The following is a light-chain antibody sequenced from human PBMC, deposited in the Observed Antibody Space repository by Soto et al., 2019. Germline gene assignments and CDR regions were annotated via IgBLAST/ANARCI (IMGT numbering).Light chain of an antibody. CDR1: QSVSSSF. Sequence: EIVLTQSPGTLSLSPGERATLSCRASQSVSSSFLAWYQQRPGQAPRLLIFGASYRATGIPDRFSGSGSGIDFTLTISRLEPEDFAVYYCQHYGNSPPEYTFGPGTKVDSK. V-gene: IGKV3-20*01. CDR2: GAS. J-gene: IGKJ3*01. CDR3: QHYGNSPPEYT.